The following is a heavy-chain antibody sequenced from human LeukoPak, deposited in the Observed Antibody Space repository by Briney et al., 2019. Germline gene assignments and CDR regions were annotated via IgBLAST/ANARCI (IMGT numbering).Heavy chain of an antibody. D-gene: IGHD2-15*01. Sequence: GGSLRLSCAASGFTFSNYEMNWIRQPPGKGLEWVSYISPSGSTIHYADSVKGRFTISRDNARNSLYLQMNSLRAEDTAVYYCSRRDNHDYWGQGTLVTVSS. CDR2: ISPSGSTI. J-gene: IGHJ4*02. V-gene: IGHV3-48*03. CDR1: GFTFSNYE. CDR3: SRRDNHDY.